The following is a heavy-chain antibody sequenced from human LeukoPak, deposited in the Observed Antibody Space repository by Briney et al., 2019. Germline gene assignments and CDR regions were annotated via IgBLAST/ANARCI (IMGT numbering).Heavy chain of an antibody. D-gene: IGHD3-16*01. Sequence: GASVKVSCTTSGYTFTNHDINWLRQAPGQGVEWMGWVSPTSGNTDYARKFQGRVTMTTDTSISTSYMELSSLTSEDTAIYYCARGRVGEDYWGQGTLVTVSS. J-gene: IGHJ4*02. CDR1: GYTFTNHD. CDR3: ARGRVGEDY. CDR2: VSPTSGNT. V-gene: IGHV1-8*01.